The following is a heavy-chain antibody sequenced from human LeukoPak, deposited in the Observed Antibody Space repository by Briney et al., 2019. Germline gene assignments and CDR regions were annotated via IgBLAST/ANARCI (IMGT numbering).Heavy chain of an antibody. D-gene: IGHD3-10*01. CDR3: ARIFPYYGSGFTFDY. J-gene: IGHJ4*02. Sequence: SETLSLTCTVSGGSISSYYWSWIRQPPGKGLEWLGYIYYSGSTNYNPSLKSRVTISVDTPKNQFSLKLSSVTAADTAVYYCARIFPYYGSGFTFDYWGQGTLVTVSS. V-gene: IGHV4-59*01. CDR2: IYYSGST. CDR1: GGSISSYY.